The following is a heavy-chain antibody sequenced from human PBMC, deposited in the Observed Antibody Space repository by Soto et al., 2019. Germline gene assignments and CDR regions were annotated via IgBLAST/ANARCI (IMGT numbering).Heavy chain of an antibody. D-gene: IGHD3-10*01. CDR2: ISGSGGST. J-gene: IGHJ3*02. CDR3: AKGTPFMVRGVEGAFDI. V-gene: IGHV3-23*01. Sequence: PGGSLRLSCAASGFTFSSYAMSWVRQAPGKGLEWVSAISGSGGSTYYADSVKGRFTISRDNSKNTLYLQMNSLRAEDTAVYYCAKGTPFMVRGVEGAFDIWGQGTMVTVSS. CDR1: GFTFSSYA.